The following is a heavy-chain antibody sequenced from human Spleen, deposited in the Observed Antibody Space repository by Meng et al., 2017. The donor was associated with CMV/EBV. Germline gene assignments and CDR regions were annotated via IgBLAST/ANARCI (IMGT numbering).Heavy chain of an antibody. CDR3: ASVYSTGWYFDY. CDR1: GYTFAAYY. Sequence: ASVKVSCKASGYTFAAYYMHWRRQAPGQGLEWMGWINPNSGDTNYAQKFQGRVTMTRDTSISTAYMGLSSLRSDDTALYYCASVYSTGWYFDYWGQGTLVTVSS. CDR2: INPNSGDT. V-gene: IGHV1-2*02. J-gene: IGHJ4*02. D-gene: IGHD6-19*01.